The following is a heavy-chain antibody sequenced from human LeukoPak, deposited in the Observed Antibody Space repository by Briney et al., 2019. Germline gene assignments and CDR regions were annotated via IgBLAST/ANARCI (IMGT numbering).Heavy chain of an antibody. CDR3: HIITLDY. Sequence: GGSLRLSCAASGFTFSSYAMHWVRQAPGKGLEWVAVISYDGSNKYYADSVKGRFTISRDNSKNTLYLQMNSLRAEDTAVYYCHIITLDYWGQGTLVSVSS. CDR2: ISYDGSNK. J-gene: IGHJ4*02. D-gene: IGHD3-16*01. CDR1: GFTFSSYA. V-gene: IGHV3-30-3*01.